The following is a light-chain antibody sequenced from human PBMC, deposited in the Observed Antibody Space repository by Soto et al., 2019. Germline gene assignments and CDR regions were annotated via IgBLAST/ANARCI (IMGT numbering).Light chain of an antibody. CDR3: CSYAGSYSLV. CDR1: SSDVTGYNY. J-gene: IGLJ2*01. Sequence: QSALTQPRSVSGSPGQSVTISCTGTSSDVTGYNYVSWYQQHPGKAPKLIIYDVNKRPSGVPDRFSDSKSGNTASLTISGLQAEDEADYYCCSYAGSYSLVFGGGTKLTVL. V-gene: IGLV2-11*01. CDR2: DVN.